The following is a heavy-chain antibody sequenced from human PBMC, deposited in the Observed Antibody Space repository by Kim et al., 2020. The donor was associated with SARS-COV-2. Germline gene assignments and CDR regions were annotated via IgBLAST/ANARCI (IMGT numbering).Heavy chain of an antibody. V-gene: IGHV4-34*01. D-gene: IGHD1-7*01. J-gene: IGHJ6*01. CDR2: INHSGST. CDR1: GGSFSGYY. CDR3: ARGRGTGTTYHHYYYGMDV. Sequence: SETLSLTCAVYGGSFSGYYWSWIRQPPGKGLEWIGEINHSGSTNYNPSLKSRVTISVDTSKNQFSLKLSSVTAADTAVYYCARGRGTGTTYHHYYYGMDV.